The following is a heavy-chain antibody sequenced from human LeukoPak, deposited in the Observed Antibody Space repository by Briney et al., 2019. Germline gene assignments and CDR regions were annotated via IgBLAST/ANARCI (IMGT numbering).Heavy chain of an antibody. V-gene: IGHV1-18*01. CDR1: GYTFTSYG. CDR3: AVAGKYQDYYYYGMDV. Sequence: SVKVSCKASGYTFTSYGISWVRQAPGQGLEWMGWISAYNGNTNYAQKLQGRVTMTTDTSTSTAYMELRSLRSDDTAVYYCAVAGKYQDYYYYGMDVWGQGTTVTVSS. D-gene: IGHD2-2*01. CDR2: ISAYNGNT. J-gene: IGHJ6*02.